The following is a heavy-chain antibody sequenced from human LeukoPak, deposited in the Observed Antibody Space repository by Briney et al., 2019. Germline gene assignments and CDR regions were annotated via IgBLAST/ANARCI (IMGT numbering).Heavy chain of an antibody. CDR1: GGSISSYC. V-gene: IGHV4-59*01. J-gene: IGHJ4*02. Sequence: KPSEALSLTCTVSGGSISSYCWSWIRQPPGKGLEWIGYIYYSGSTNYNPSLKSRVTISVDTSKNQFSLKLSSVTAADTAVYYCARGSGTMVRGVISGFDYWGQGTLVTVSS. CDR3: ARGSGTMVRGVISGFDY. D-gene: IGHD3-10*01. CDR2: IYYSGST.